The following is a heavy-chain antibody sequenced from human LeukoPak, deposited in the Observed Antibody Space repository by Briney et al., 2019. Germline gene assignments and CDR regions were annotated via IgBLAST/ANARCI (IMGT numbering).Heavy chain of an antibody. J-gene: IGHJ4*02. CDR2: ISGSGGST. D-gene: IGHD4-23*01. Sequence: PGGSLRLSCAASGFTFDTYAMSWVRQAPGKGLEWVSVISGSGGSTYYADSVKGRFSISRDNAKNTLYLQMNSLRVEDTAVYYCARGRPHGNDYWGQGTLVTVSS. V-gene: IGHV3-23*01. CDR1: GFTFDTYA. CDR3: ARGRPHGNDY.